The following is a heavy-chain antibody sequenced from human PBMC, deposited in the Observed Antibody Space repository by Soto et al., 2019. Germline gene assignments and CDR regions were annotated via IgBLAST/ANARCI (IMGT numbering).Heavy chain of an antibody. CDR2: IYYSGST. J-gene: IGHJ5*02. CDR3: ARESPFLEGNWFDP. CDR1: GGSISSGGYY. Sequence: SETLSLTCTVSGGSISSGGYYWSWIRQHPGKGLEWIGYIYYSGSTYYNPSLKSRVTISVDTSKNQFSLKLSSVTAADTAVYYCARESPFLEGNWFDPWGHGTLVTVSS. D-gene: IGHD3-3*02. V-gene: IGHV4-31*03.